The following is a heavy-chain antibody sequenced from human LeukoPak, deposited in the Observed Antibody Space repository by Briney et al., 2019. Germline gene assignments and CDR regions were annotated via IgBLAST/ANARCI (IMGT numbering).Heavy chain of an antibody. CDR2: INHSGST. CDR1: GGSFRGYY. V-gene: IGHV4-34*01. J-gene: IGHJ4*02. Sequence: SETLSLTCAVYGGSFRGYYWSWIRQPPGKGLEWIWQINHSGSTNYNPCLKSRVTISLETTTKKTPLQLNSVTAADTTVLYCASSERCSTTCPLDYWGQGTRVSVSS. CDR3: ASSERCSTTCPLDY. D-gene: IGHD2-2*01.